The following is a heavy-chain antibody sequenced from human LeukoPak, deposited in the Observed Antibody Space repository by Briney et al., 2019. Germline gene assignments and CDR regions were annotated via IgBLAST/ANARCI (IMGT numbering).Heavy chain of an antibody. CDR2: ISSSGSTI. CDR3: ARYGRHFNIFGVAQDYGLDV. Sequence: GGSLRLSCAASGFTLRSDEMKGVRQAPGKGLEWVSYISSSGSTIYYADSVKGRFTISRDNAKNSLYLQMNSLRAEDTAVYCCARYGRHFNIFGVAQDYGLDVWLQGTTVTVSS. V-gene: IGHV3-48*03. J-gene: IGHJ6*02. CDR1: GFTLRSDE. D-gene: IGHD3-3*02.